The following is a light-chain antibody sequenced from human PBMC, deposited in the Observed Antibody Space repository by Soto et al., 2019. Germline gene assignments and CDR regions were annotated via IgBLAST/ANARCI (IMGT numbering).Light chain of an antibody. CDR3: QEYGSALWT. CDR1: QSVSSSY. V-gene: IGKV3-20*01. Sequence: EIVLTQSPGTLSLSPGERATLSCRASQSVSSSYLAWYQQKPGQAPRLLIYGASSRATGIPDRFSGSGSGIDVTLIISRLEIEDLAVYYCQEYGSALWTFGQGTKVEIK. J-gene: IGKJ1*01. CDR2: GAS.